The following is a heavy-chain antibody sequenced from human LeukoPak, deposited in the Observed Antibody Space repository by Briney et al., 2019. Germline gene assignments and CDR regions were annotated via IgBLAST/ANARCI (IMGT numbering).Heavy chain of an antibody. Sequence: GGSLRLSCAASGFTFNGYNMNWIRQAPGKGLEWVSYISSSSSIIYYADSVKGRFTISRDNAKNSLYLQMNSLRAEDTALYYCARDSPEGYYFDYWGQGTLVTVSS. CDR2: ISSSSSII. CDR1: GFTFNGYN. D-gene: IGHD1-14*01. V-gene: IGHV3-48*04. CDR3: ARDSPEGYYFDY. J-gene: IGHJ4*02.